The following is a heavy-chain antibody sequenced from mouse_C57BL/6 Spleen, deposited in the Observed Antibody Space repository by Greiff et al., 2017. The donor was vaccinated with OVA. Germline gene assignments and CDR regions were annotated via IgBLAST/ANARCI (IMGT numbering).Heavy chain of an antibody. Sequence: DVQLQESGGGLVQPGGSLKLSCAASGFTFSDYGMAWVRQAPRKGPEWVAFISNLAYSIYYADTVTGRFTIARENAKNTLYLEMSSLRSEDAAMYYCARHGGTGYFDVWGTGTTVTVSS. V-gene: IGHV5-15*01. CDR1: GFTFSDYG. J-gene: IGHJ1*03. CDR3: ARHGGTGYFDV. D-gene: IGHD3-3*01. CDR2: ISNLAYSI.